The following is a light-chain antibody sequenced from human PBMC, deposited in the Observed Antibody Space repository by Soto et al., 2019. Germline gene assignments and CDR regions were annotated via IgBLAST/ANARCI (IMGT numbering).Light chain of an antibody. CDR2: GAS. Sequence: TLLTLSPWDLPLSWGEWGTLCCRASKSVDTKYLAWYQQKPGQAPRLLIYGASSRATGIPDRFSGSGSGTDFTLTITRLEPEDFEVYYCQQYGFLPRTFGQGTKVDIK. CDR3: QQYGFLPRT. CDR1: KSVDTKY. J-gene: IGKJ1*01. V-gene: IGKV3-20*01.